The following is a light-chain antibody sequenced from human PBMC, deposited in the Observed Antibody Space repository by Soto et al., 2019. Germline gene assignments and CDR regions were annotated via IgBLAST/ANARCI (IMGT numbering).Light chain of an antibody. CDR2: DAS. CDR3: QHYTTYPYT. CDR1: RSISDS. V-gene: IGKV1-5*01. Sequence: DIQMTQSPSSLSASVGDRVTITCRASRSISDSLAWYQQKPGRAPNLLIFDASSLQSGVPSRFSGSGSGTEFTLTISSLQPDDFATYYCQHYTTYPYTFGQGTKVDIK. J-gene: IGKJ2*01.